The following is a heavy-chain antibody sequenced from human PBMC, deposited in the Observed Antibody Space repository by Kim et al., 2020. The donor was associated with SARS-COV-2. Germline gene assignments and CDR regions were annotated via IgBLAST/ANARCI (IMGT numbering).Heavy chain of an antibody. CDR2: IIPILEIT. CDR1: GGTFSSSA. Sequence: SVKVSCKASGGTFSSSAISWVRQAPGQGLEWMGRIIPILEITKYAQKFQGRVTITADKSTSTAYMELSSLRSEDTAVYYCVWFGELLSSWGQGTLVSVSS. J-gene: IGHJ5*02. CDR3: VWFGELLSS. D-gene: IGHD3-10*01. V-gene: IGHV1-69*04.